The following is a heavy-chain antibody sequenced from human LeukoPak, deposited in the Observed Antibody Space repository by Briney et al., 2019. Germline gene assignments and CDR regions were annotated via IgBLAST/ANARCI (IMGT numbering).Heavy chain of an antibody. CDR1: GGSISSGSYY. Sequence: KASETLSLTCTVSGGSISSGSYYWSWIRQPAGKGLEWIGRIYTSGSTNYNPSLKSRVTISVDTSKNQFSLKLSSVTAADTAVYYCARDSYGDYYMDVWGKGTTVTISS. D-gene: IGHD4-17*01. CDR2: IYTSGST. CDR3: ARDSYGDYYMDV. J-gene: IGHJ6*03. V-gene: IGHV4-61*02.